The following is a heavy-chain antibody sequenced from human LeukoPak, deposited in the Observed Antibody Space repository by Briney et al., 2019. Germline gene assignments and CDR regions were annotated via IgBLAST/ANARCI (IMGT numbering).Heavy chain of an antibody. CDR2: INPSGGST. CDR1: GYTFTSYY. Sequence: ASVKVSCKASGYTFTSYYMHWVRQAPGQGLEWLGIINPSGGSTSYAQKFQGRVTMTRDMSTSTVYMELSSLRSEDTAVYYCATDSRQYSSSWYENYFDYWGQGTLVTVSS. J-gene: IGHJ4*02. CDR3: ATDSRQYSSSWYENYFDY. V-gene: IGHV1-46*01. D-gene: IGHD6-13*01.